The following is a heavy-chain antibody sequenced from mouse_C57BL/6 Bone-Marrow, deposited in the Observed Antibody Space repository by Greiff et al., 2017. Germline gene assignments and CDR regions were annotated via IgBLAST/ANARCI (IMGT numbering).Heavy chain of an antibody. CDR1: GYTFTSYW. D-gene: IGHD2-3*01. J-gene: IGHJ3*01. Sequence: QVHVKQPGAELVKPGASVKLSCKASGYTFTSYWMQWVKQRPGQGLEWIGELDPSDSYTNYNQKFKGKATLTVDTSSSTAYMQLSSLTSEDSAVYYCSSYDWFAYGGQGTLVTVSA. CDR2: LDPSDSYT. CDR3: SSYDWFAY. V-gene: IGHV1-50*01.